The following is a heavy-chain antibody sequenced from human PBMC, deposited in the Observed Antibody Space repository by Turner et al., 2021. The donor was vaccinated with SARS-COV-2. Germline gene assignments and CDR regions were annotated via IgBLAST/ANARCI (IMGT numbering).Heavy chain of an antibody. J-gene: IGHJ4*02. CDR3: TTGLTGTTYG. CDR1: GFNFNNAW. Sequence: EVQLEESGGGLVKPGGSLRLSCAASGFNFNNAWLSWVRQTQGKGLEWVGRIKSNTDGGTTDYAAPVKGRFTISRDDSKNTLYLQMNSLKTEDTAVYYCTTGLTGTTYGWGQGTLVTVSS. CDR2: IKSNTDGGTT. V-gene: IGHV3-15*01. D-gene: IGHD1-7*01.